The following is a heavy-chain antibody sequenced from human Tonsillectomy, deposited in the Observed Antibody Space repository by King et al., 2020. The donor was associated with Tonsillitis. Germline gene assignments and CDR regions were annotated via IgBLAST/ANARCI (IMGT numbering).Heavy chain of an antibody. CDR1: GYSITSGFY. V-gene: IGHV4-38-2*01. CDR3: GRARDWVQLFDY. D-gene: IGHD5-24*01. CDR2: IYHSGST. Sequence: VQLQESGPGLVKPSETLSLTCAVSGYSITSGFYWGWIRQPPGKGLEWFGSIYHSGSTYYNPSLKSRVTISVDTSTNQFSLKLSSVTAADTAVYYCGRARDWVQLFDYWGQGTQVTVPS. J-gene: IGHJ4*02.